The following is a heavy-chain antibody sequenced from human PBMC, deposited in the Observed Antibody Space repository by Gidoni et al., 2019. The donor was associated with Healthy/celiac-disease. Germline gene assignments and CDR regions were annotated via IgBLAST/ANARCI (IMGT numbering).Heavy chain of an antibody. V-gene: IGHV3-7*01. CDR3: ARRGVVDDFWSGYPIYYYYYMDV. J-gene: IGHJ6*03. CDR2: IKQEGSEK. D-gene: IGHD3-3*01. CDR1: VFTFSSYW. Sequence: EVQLVESGGGLVQPGGSLRLSCAASVFTFSSYWMIWFRQAPGKGLGWVANIKQEGSEKYYVDSVKGRFTISRDNAKNSLYLQMNSLRAEDTAVYYCARRGVVDDFWSGYPIYYYYYMDVWGKGTTVTVSS.